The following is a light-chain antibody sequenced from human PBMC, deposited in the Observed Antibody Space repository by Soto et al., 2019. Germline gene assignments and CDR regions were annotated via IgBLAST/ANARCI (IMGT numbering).Light chain of an antibody. CDR1: QSISSW. CDR3: QQSYSTPRT. Sequence: DIQMTQSPSTLSASVGDRVTITCRASQSISSWLAWYQQKPGKAPKLLTYKASSLESGVPSRFSGSGSGTEFTLTISSLQPDDFATYYCQQSYSTPRTFGQGTKVDIK. CDR2: KAS. V-gene: IGKV1-5*03. J-gene: IGKJ1*01.